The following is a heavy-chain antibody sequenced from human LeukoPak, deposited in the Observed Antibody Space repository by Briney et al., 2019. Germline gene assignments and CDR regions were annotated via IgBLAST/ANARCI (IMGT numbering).Heavy chain of an antibody. V-gene: IGHV4-61*02. D-gene: IGHD2-8*01. CDR2: IYTSGGT. CDR1: GASITTDTYF. J-gene: IGHJ5*02. CDR3: ARALCIDGVCEWFDP. Sequence: PSETLSLTCAVSGASITTDTYFWTWIRQPAGTGLEWIGRIYTSGGTNYNPSLKSRVTISVDTSKNQFSLRLRSVTAADTAVYYCARALCIDGVCEWFDPWGQGTLVTVSS.